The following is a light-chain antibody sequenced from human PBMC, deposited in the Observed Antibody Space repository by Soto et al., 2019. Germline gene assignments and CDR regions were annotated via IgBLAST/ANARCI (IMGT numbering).Light chain of an antibody. CDR3: QQRSNWPT. J-gene: IGKJ4*01. Sequence: EIVMTQSPATLSVSPGERATLSFRASQSISSHLAWYQQKPGQAPRLLIYDASTRVTGVPARFSGSGSGTDFTLTISSLEPEDFAVYYCQQRSNWPTFGGGTKVDI. V-gene: IGKV3-11*01. CDR1: QSISSH. CDR2: DAS.